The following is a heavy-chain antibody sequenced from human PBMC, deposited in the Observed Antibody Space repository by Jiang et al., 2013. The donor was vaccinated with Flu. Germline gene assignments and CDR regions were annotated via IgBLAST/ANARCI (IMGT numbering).Heavy chain of an antibody. CDR3: AREKVDTAMVKVGYYYGMDV. Sequence: KPTQTLTLTCTFSGFSLSTSGMCVSWIRQPPGKALEWLARIDWDDDKYYSTSLKTRLTISKDTSKNQVVLTMTNMDPVDTATYYCAREKVDTAMVKVGYYYGMDVWGQGTTVTVSS. J-gene: IGHJ6*02. V-gene: IGHV2-70*11. CDR2: IDWDDDK. D-gene: IGHD5-18*01. CDR1: GFSLSTSGMC.